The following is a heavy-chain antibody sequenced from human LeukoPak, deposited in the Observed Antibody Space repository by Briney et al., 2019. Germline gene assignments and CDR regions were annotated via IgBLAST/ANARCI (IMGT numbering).Heavy chain of an antibody. CDR2: VYYSGST. V-gene: IGHV4-39*01. Sequence: PSETLSLTCTVSGGSISSSSYDWGWIRQSPGKGLEWIGSVYYSGSTYYNPSLKSRVTTSVDTSKSQFSLKLSSVTAADTAVYYCARLWAGGLVFDYWGQGTLVTVSS. J-gene: IGHJ4*02. CDR1: GGSISSSSYD. CDR3: ARLWAGGLVFDY. D-gene: IGHD3-16*01.